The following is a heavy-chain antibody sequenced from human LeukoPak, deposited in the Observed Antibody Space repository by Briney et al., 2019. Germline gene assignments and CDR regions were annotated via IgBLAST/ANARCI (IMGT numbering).Heavy chain of an antibody. CDR3: ARSKDILTGYCFDY. D-gene: IGHD3-9*01. Sequence: SETLSLTCTVSGGSISSYYWSWIRQPPGKGLEWIGYIYYSGSTNYNPSLKSRVTISVDTSKNQFSLTLRSVTAADTAVYYCARSKDILTGYCFDYWGQGTLVTVSS. J-gene: IGHJ4*02. V-gene: IGHV4-59*01. CDR2: IYYSGST. CDR1: GGSISSYY.